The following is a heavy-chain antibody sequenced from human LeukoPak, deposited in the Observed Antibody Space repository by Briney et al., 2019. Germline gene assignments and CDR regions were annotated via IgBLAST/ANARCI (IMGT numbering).Heavy chain of an antibody. Sequence: PGGSLRLSCAASGFTFSSYTMNWVRQAPGKGLEWVSSITSSSIYIYYADSVKGRFTVSRDNAKNSLYLQMNSLRAEDTAVYYCARDLHSSGWFVGVFDYWGQGTLVTVSS. CDR2: ITSSSIYI. CDR1: GFTFSSYT. V-gene: IGHV3-21*01. CDR3: ARDLHSSGWFVGVFDY. J-gene: IGHJ4*02. D-gene: IGHD6-19*01.